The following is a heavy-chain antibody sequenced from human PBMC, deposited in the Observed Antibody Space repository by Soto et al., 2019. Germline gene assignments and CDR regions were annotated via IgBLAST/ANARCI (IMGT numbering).Heavy chain of an antibody. J-gene: IGHJ4*02. CDR3: AHSGGHYYDSSGLLYFDY. D-gene: IGHD3-22*01. V-gene: IGHV2-5*02. CDR2: IYWDDDK. Sequence: QITLKESGPTLVKPTQTLTLTCTFSGFSLSTSGVGVGWIRQPPGKALEWLALIYWDDDKRYSPSLKSRLTITKDTTKNQAVLKMTNLDPVDTATYYCAHSGGHYYDSSGLLYFDYWGQGTLVTVSS. CDR1: GFSLSTSGVG.